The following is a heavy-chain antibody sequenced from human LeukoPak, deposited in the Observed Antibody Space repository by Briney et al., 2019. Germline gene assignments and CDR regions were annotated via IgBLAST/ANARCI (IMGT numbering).Heavy chain of an antibody. Sequence: PSQTLSLTCAISGDSFSSNSGAWNWLRQSPSRGLEWLGRTYYRSKWFFDYAGSLKGPIIIRPDTSKNQFSLQLNSVTPEDTAVYFCAKQGGGSDYWGQGTLVTVSS. V-gene: IGHV6-1*01. CDR3: AKQGGGSDY. J-gene: IGHJ4*02. CDR1: GDSFSSNSGA. D-gene: IGHD3-16*01. CDR2: TYYRSKWFF.